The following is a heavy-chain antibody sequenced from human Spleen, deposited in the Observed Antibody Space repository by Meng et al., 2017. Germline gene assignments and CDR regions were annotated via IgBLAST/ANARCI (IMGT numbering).Heavy chain of an antibody. J-gene: IGHJ3*01. V-gene: IGHV3-30*03. Sequence: GGSLRLSCAASGFTFSSYAMSWVRQAPGKGLEWVAVVSNDGSGQSYAGSLKGRFTISRDNSKDTLYLQINSLRTEDTALYYCAREFHSSGHAGTFDLWGQGTMVTVSS. CDR3: AREFHSSGHAGTFDL. CDR1: GFTFSSYA. CDR2: VSNDGSGQ. D-gene: IGHD3-22*01.